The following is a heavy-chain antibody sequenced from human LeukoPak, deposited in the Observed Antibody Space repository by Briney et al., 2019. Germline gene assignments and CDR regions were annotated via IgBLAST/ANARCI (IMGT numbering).Heavy chain of an antibody. CDR1: GFTVSSNY. Sequence: AGGSLRLSCAASGFTVSSNYMSWVRQAPGKGLEWVSVIYSGGSTYYADSVKGRFTISRDNSKNTLYLQMNSLRAEDTAVYYCARDKGPEAFDIWGQGTMVTVSS. CDR2: IYSGGST. J-gene: IGHJ3*02. D-gene: IGHD1-14*01. V-gene: IGHV3-53*01. CDR3: ARDKGPEAFDI.